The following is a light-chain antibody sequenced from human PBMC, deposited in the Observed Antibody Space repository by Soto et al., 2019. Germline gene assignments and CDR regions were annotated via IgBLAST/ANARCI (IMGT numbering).Light chain of an antibody. CDR2: GTS. J-gene: IGKJ3*01. CDR1: QSVSSTY. CDR3: QQYGNSRFT. V-gene: IGKV3-20*01. Sequence: EIVLTQSPGTLSLSPGERATLSCRASQSVSSTYLAWYQQKPGQAPRLLIHGTSSRATGIPDRFSGSGSGTDFTLTISRLEPEDFAVYYCQQYGNSRFTFGPGTKVDIK.